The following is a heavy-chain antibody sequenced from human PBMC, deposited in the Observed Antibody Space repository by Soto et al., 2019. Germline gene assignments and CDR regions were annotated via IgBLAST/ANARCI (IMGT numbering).Heavy chain of an antibody. J-gene: IGHJ4*02. V-gene: IGHV1-18*01. Sequence: QVQLVQSGAAVKPPGASVKVSCKASGYTFTVYGISWVRQAPGQGLEWMGWISTYNGNTNYAQKLQGRVTMTTDTSTSTAYMELRSLRSDDSAVYYCARGRSSSWPDTYYFDYWGQGTLVTVSS. CDR2: ISTYNGNT. CDR3: ARGRSSSWPDTYYFDY. D-gene: IGHD6-13*01. CDR1: GYTFTVYG.